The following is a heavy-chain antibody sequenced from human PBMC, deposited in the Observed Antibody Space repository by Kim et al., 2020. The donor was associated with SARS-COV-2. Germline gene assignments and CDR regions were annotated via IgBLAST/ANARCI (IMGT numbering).Heavy chain of an antibody. V-gene: IGHV3-48*02. J-gene: IGHJ4*01. D-gene: IGHD4-17*01. CDR1: GFSFSNYD. CDR3: ATDPHGDPDFDY. Sequence: GGSLRLSCAASGFSFSNYDMDWVRQAPGKGLEWVSYISKSSTTISYAESVKGRFTISRDDAKNSLSLEMNSLRDEDTAVYYCATDPHGDPDFDYWGHGTLVTVSS. CDR2: ISKSSTTI.